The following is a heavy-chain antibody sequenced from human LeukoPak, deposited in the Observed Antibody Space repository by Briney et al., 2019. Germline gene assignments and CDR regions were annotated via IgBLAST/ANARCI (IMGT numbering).Heavy chain of an antibody. CDR2: INPNSGGT. J-gene: IGHJ6*03. CDR3: ARGSRYCSSTSCYQESYYYMDV. CDR1: GYTFTGYY. D-gene: IGHD2-2*01. V-gene: IGHV1-2*02. Sequence: ASVKVSCKASGYTFTGYYMHWVRQAPGQGLEWMGWINPNSGGTNYAQKFQGRVTMTRDTSISTAYMELSRLRSDDTAVYYCARGSRYCSSTSCYQESYYYMDVWGKGTTVTVSS.